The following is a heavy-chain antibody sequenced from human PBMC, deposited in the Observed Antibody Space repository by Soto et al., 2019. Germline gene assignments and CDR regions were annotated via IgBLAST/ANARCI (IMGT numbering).Heavy chain of an antibody. J-gene: IGHJ5*01. CDR2: IKEDGSEK. Sequence: PGGSLRLSCVASGFTFNRYWMSWVRQALGKGLEWVANIKEDGSEKYYVDSVKGRFTVSRDNAKNSLYLQMNSLRSEDTAVYYCVRDYSRSSSDSWGQGTLVTVSS. CDR1: GFTFNRYW. CDR3: VRDYSRSSSDS. D-gene: IGHD1-26*01. V-gene: IGHV3-7*05.